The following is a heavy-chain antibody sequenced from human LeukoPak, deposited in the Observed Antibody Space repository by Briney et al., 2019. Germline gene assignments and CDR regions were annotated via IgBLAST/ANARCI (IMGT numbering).Heavy chain of an antibody. CDR3: TTDLYCSSTSCFPT. Sequence: SGGSLRLSCAASGFTFSNAWMSWVRQAPGKGLEWVCRIKSKTDGGTTDYAAPVKGRFTISRDDSKNTLYLQMNSLKTEDTAVYYCTTDLYCSSTSCFPTWGQGTLVTVSS. D-gene: IGHD2-2*01. CDR1: GFTFSNAW. J-gene: IGHJ4*02. V-gene: IGHV3-15*01. CDR2: IKSKTDGGTT.